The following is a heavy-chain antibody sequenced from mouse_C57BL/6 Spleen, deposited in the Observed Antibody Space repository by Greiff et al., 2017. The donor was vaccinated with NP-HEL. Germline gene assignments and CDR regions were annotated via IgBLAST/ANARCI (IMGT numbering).Heavy chain of an antibody. D-gene: IGHD1-1*01. CDR2: ISSGGSYT. CDR1: GFTFSSYG. CDR3: ARHKKVTTVVADYFDY. J-gene: IGHJ2*01. V-gene: IGHV5-6*01. Sequence: EVKLVESGGDLVKPGGSLKLSCAASGFTFSSYGMSWVRQTPDKRLEWVATISSGGSYTYYPDSVKGRFTISRDNAKNTLYLQMSSLKSEDTAMYYCARHKKVTTVVADYFDYWGQGTTLTVSS.